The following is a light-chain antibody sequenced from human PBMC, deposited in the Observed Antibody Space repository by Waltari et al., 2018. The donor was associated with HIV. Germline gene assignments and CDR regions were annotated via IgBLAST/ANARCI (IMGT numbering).Light chain of an antibody. Sequence: IVMTQSPLSLPVTPGEPATISSRSGQGLLHSDGYNFLDWYLQRPGQPPQLLIYLGSHRAPEVPTRFTGSGSDTNVILNITRVEADDVGVYLCMQSLEIPHTFGQGTRVEI. J-gene: IGKJ2*01. CDR2: LGS. V-gene: IGKV2-28*01. CDR3: MQSLEIPHT. CDR1: QGLLHSDGYNF.